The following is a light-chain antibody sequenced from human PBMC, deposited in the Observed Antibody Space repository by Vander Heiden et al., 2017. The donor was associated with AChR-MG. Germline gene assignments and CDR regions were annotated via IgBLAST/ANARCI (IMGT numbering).Light chain of an antibody. CDR1: RCDVGGYNY. J-gene: IGLJ2*01. CDR3: SSYGGSNNLV. CDR2: EVS. V-gene: IGLV2-8*01. Sequence: QCARSHPPSASGSPGQPVTISCTGTRCDVGGYNYGSWYQQHPGKAPKLMIYEVSKRPSGVPDRFSGSKSGNTASLTVSGLQADDEADYYCSSYGGSNNLVFGGGTKLTVL.